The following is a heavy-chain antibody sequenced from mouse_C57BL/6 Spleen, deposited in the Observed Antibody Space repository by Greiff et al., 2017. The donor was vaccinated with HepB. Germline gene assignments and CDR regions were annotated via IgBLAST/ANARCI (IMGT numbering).Heavy chain of an antibody. CDR2: IHPSDSDT. D-gene: IGHD2-3*01. CDR1: GYTFTSYW. Sequence: QVQLKQPGAELVKPGASVKVSCKASGYTFTSYWMHWVKQRPGQGLEWIGRIHPSDSDTNYNQKFKGKATLTVDKSSSTAYMQLSSLTSEDSAVYYCAIQWVLSYDEGAMDYWGQGTSVTVSS. CDR3: AIQWVLSYDEGAMDY. V-gene: IGHV1-74*01. J-gene: IGHJ4*01.